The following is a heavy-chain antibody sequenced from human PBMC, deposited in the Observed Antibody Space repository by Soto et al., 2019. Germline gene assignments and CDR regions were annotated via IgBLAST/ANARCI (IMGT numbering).Heavy chain of an antibody. J-gene: IGHJ3*02. V-gene: IGHV4-30-4*01. D-gene: IGHD3-22*01. CDR3: ARVDYYDSSGYYYGAFDI. CDR2: IYYSGST. Sequence: SETLSLTCTVSGGSITSGDYYWTWIRQPPGKGLEWIGYIYYSGSTYYNPSLKSRVTISVDTSKNQFSLKLSSVTAADTAVYYCARVDYYDSSGYYYGAFDIWGQGTMVT. CDR1: GGSITSGDYY.